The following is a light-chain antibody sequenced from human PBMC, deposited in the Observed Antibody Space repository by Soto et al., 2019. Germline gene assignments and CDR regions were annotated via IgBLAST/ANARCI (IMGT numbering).Light chain of an antibody. CDR3: QQYNNWLT. V-gene: IGKV1-5*03. J-gene: IGKJ4*01. Sequence: DIQMTQSPSTLSGSVGDRVTITCRASQTISSWLAWYQQKPGKAPKLLIYKASTLKSGVPSRFSGSGSGTDFTLTISSLQSADFAIYYCQQYNNWLTVGGGTKVDI. CDR2: KAS. CDR1: QTISSW.